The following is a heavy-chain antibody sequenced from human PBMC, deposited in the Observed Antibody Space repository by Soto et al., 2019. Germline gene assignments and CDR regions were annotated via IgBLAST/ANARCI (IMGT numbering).Heavy chain of an antibody. D-gene: IGHD2-2*01. Sequence: GGSLRLSCAASGFTFSSYWMHWVRQAPGKGLVWVSRINSDGSSTSYADSVKGRFTISRDNAKNTLYLQMNSLRAEDTAVYYCARPRYCSSTSCYQGSVLSYMDVWGKGTTVTVSS. J-gene: IGHJ6*03. V-gene: IGHV3-74*01. CDR2: INSDGSST. CDR3: ARPRYCSSTSCYQGSVLSYMDV. CDR1: GFTFSSYW.